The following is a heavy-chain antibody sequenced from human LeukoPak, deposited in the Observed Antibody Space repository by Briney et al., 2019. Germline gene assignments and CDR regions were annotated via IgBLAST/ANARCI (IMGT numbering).Heavy chain of an antibody. J-gene: IGHJ4*02. CDR2: IYYTGST. CDR3: ARGYYYGSGSYSFDY. CDR1: GGSISNYY. Sequence: SETLSLTCTVSGGSISNYYWNWIRQPPGKGLEWIGYIYYTGSTNYNPSLKSRVTMSVDTSKNQFSLQLNSVTPEDTAVYYCARGYYYGSGSYSFDYWGQGTLVTVSS. D-gene: IGHD3-10*01. V-gene: IGHV4-59*12.